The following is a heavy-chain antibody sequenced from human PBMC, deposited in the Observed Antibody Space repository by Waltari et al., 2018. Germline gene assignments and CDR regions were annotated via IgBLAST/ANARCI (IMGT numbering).Heavy chain of an antibody. CDR1: GLSVRRPF. Sequence: EVQVVETGGGLIQPGGSLRLSCHASGLSVRRPFMSWVRQAPGKGLGWVSTLYPASHTYYADSVKGRLIISRDSSKNTLYLQMSSVTAEDTAVYYCARGNVQAGGRYYFDFWGQGTLVTVSS. D-gene: IGHD6-13*01. V-gene: IGHV3-53*02. CDR2: LYPASHT. CDR3: ARGNVQAGGRYYFDF. J-gene: IGHJ4*02.